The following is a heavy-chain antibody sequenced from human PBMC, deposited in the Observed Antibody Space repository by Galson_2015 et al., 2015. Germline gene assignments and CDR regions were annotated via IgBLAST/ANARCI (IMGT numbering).Heavy chain of an antibody. CDR3: ARRVGVAGAYHFDS. V-gene: IGHV3-7*03. J-gene: IGHJ4*02. CDR2: IKQDGSEK. Sequence: SLRLSCAASGFTFSSYWMTWVRQGPGKGLEWVANIKQDGSEKYYVDPVKGRFTISRDNAKNSLYLQMNSLRAEDTAVYYCARRVGVAGAYHFDSWGQGTLVTVSS. CDR1: GFTFSSYW. D-gene: IGHD6-19*01.